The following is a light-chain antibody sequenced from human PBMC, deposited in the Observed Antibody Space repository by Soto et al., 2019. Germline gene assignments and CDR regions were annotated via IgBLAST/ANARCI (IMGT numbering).Light chain of an antibody. Sequence: DIQMTQSPSTLSGSVGDRVTITCRASQTISSWLAWYQQKPGKAPKLLIYKASTLKSGVPSRFTGSGSGTEFTLTISSLQPDDFATYYCQQLNSYPRTFGQGTKLAIK. CDR2: KAS. CDR1: QTISSW. CDR3: QQLNSYPRT. J-gene: IGKJ2*01. V-gene: IGKV1-5*03.